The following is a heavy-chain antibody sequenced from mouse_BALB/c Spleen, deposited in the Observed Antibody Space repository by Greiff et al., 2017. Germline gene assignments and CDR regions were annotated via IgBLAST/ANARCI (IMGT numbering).Heavy chain of an antibody. J-gene: IGHJ2*01. CDR2: ISDGGSYT. V-gene: IGHV5-4*02. D-gene: IGHD3-1*01. CDR3: ARDGGALDY. CDR1: GFTFSDYY. Sequence: EVKLVESGGGLVKPGGSLKLSCAASGFTFSDYYMYWVRQTPEKRLEWVATISDGGSYTYYPDSVKGRFTISRDNAKNNLYLQMSSLKSEDTAMYYCARDGGALDYWGQGTTLTVSS.